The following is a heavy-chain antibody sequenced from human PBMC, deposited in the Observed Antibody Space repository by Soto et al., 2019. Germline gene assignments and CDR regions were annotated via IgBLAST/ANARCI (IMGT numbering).Heavy chain of an antibody. D-gene: IGHD6-13*01. J-gene: IGHJ4*02. CDR1: GDSISSGDYY. Sequence: SETMSLTCTVSGDSISSGDYYWSWIRQPPGKGLEWIGCIYYSGNTYYNPSLKRRFSISVDTSKNQFSLQLSSVTVADTAVYYCARDFKRYSSPTAPIEYWGLGTLVTVSS. V-gene: IGHV4-30-4*01. CDR3: ARDFKRYSSPTAPIEY. CDR2: IYYSGNT.